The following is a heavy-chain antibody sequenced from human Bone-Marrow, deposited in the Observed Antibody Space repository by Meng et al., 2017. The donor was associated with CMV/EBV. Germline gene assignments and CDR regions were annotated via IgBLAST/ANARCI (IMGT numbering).Heavy chain of an antibody. CDR2: IYYSGST. V-gene: IGHV4-31*02. CDR1: GSIRHSGYY. J-gene: IGHJ5*02. D-gene: IGHD3-10*01. Sequence: GSIRHSGYYWNWIRQLPGKGLEWIGYIYYSGSTYYNPSLKSRVTISVDTSKNQFSLKLSSVTAADTAVYYCARAAGSYYGSGCWFDPWGQGTLVTVSS. CDR3: ARAAGSYYGSGCWFDP.